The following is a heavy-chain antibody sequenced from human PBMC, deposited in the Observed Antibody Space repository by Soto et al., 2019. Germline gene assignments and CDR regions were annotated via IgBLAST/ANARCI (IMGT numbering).Heavy chain of an antibody. CDR1: GGSISSSSYY. D-gene: IGHD2-15*01. CDR3: ARSDLGYCSGGSCYSGHYYYYMDV. V-gene: IGHV4-39*01. CDR2: IYYSGST. Sequence: PSETLSLTCTVSGGSISSSSYYWGWIRQPPGKGLEWIGSIYYSGSTYYNPSLKSRVTISVDTSKNQFSLKLSSVTAADTAVYYCARSDLGYCSGGSCYSGHYYYYMDVWGKGTTVTVS. J-gene: IGHJ6*03.